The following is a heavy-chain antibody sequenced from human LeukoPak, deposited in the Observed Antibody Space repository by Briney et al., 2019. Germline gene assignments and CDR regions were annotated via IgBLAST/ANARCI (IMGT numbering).Heavy chain of an antibody. Sequence: PGGSLRLSCAASGFTFSSYSMYWVRQAPGKGLEWVSSISSSSSYIYYADSVKGRFTISRDNAKNSLYLQMNSLRAEDTAVYYCARVRYYYDSSGYDYWGQGTLVTVSS. CDR3: ARVRYYYDSSGYDY. CDR1: GFTFSSYS. V-gene: IGHV3-21*01. J-gene: IGHJ4*02. D-gene: IGHD3-22*01. CDR2: ISSSSSYI.